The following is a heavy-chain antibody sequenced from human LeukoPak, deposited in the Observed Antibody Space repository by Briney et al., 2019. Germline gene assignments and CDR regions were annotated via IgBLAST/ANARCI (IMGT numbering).Heavy chain of an antibody. CDR1: GGSFSDYY. CDR2: INHSGST. Sequence: SETLSLTCAVYGGSFSDYYWNWIRQPPGKGLEWIGEINHSGSTIYNPSLKSRVTISVDTSKNQFSLKLTSVTAADTAVYYCARRYSGGQWLVPFDYWGQGTLVTVSS. CDR3: ARRYSGGQWLVPFDY. V-gene: IGHV4-34*01. J-gene: IGHJ4*02. D-gene: IGHD6-19*01.